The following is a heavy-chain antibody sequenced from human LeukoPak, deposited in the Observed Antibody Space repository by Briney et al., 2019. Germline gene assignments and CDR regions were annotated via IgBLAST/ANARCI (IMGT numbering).Heavy chain of an antibody. J-gene: IGHJ4*02. CDR1: GYTFTTYY. Sequence: GASVKVSCKASGYTFTTYYLHWVRQAPGQGLEWMGFINPSGGATTYAHNFQGRVTVTRDMSTSTVYMELSSLRSEDTAVYYCARNVDSGFDFWGQGTLVTVSS. V-gene: IGHV1-46*01. D-gene: IGHD1-26*01. CDR2: INPSGGAT. CDR3: ARNVDSGFDF.